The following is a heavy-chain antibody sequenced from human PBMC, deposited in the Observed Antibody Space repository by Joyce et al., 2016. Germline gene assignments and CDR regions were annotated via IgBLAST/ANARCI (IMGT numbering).Heavy chain of an antibody. V-gene: IGHV3-7*04. D-gene: IGHD3-22*01. CDR3: ARGGKFYYDSSGYPEDF. CDR2: IKKDGSGK. Sequence: EVQLVESGGGLVQPGGSLRLSCAASGFTFTNYWMSWVRQAPGKGLEGVANIKKDGSGKYYVDSVKGRFTISRDNAKNSLYRQMNNLRADDTAVYYCARGGKFYYDSSGYPEDFWGQGILVTVSS. J-gene: IGHJ4*02. CDR1: GFTFTNYW.